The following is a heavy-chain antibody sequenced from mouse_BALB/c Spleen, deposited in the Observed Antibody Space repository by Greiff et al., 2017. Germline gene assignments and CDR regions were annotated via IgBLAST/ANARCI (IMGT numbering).Heavy chain of an antibody. CDR1: GFTFSSFG. CDR2: ISSGSSTI. V-gene: IGHV5-17*02. D-gene: IGHD1-1*01. J-gene: IGHJ4*01. CDR3: ARKGDYYGSSPYYAMDY. Sequence: EVKLVESGGGLVQPGGSRKLSCAASGFTFSSFGMHWVRQAPEKGLEWVAYISSGSSTIYYADTVKGRFTISRDNPKNTLFLQMTSLRSEDTAMYYCARKGDYYGSSPYYAMDYGGQGTSVTVSS.